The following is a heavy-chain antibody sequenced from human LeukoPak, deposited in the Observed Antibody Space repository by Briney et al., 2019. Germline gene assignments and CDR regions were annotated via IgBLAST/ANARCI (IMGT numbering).Heavy chain of an antibody. CDR2: MNPNSGNT. J-gene: IGHJ4*02. Sequence: ALVKVSCKASGYTFTSYDIYWVRQATGQGLEWMGWMNPNSGNTAYAQKFQGRVTLTRNTSISTAYMELSSLRSEDTAVYYCARGLRRGTVDYWGQGTLVTVSS. V-gene: IGHV1-8*01. CDR1: GYTFTSYD. D-gene: IGHD1-1*01. CDR3: ARGLRRGTVDY.